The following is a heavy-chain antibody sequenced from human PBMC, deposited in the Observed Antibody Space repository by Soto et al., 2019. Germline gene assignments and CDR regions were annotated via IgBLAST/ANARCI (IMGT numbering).Heavy chain of an antibody. V-gene: IGHV3-48*01. Sequence: GGSLRLSCTASGFTFRNYGMNWVRQAPGKGLEWVSYISSSSSNIYYADSVKGRFTISRDNARNSLYLQMNSLRAEDTAVYYCARDVRMTAVTTTLNYFDYWGQGTLVTVSS. J-gene: IGHJ4*02. D-gene: IGHD4-17*01. CDR3: ARDVRMTAVTTTLNYFDY. CDR1: GFTFRNYG. CDR2: ISSSSSNI.